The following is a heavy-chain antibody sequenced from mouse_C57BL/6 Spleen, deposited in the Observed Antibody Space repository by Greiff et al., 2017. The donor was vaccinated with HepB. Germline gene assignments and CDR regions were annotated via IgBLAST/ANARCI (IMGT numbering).Heavy chain of an antibody. CDR3: VTTVVARMAMDY. D-gene: IGHD1-1*01. Sequence: VKLMESGPELVKPGASVKISCKASGYAFSSSWMNWVKQRPGKGLEWIGRIYPGAGDTNYNGKFKGKATLTADKSSSTAYMQLSSLTSEDSAVYSCVTTVVARMAMDYWGQGTSVTVSS. J-gene: IGHJ4*01. CDR1: GYAFSSSW. V-gene: IGHV1-82*01. CDR2: IYPGAGDT.